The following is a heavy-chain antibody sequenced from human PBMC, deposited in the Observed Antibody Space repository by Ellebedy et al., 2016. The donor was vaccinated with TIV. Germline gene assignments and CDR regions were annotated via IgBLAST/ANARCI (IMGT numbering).Heavy chain of an antibody. D-gene: IGHD6-13*01. Sequence: AASVKVSCKASGYTFTSYDIKWVRQAAGQGLEWMGWVTPNSGYTGYAQKFQGRVTMTRDASISTAYMELSSLRSEDTAMYYCAAYSGSWYGGGDDYWGQGTLVTVSS. CDR1: GYTFTSYD. V-gene: IGHV1-8*01. J-gene: IGHJ4*02. CDR2: VTPNSGYT. CDR3: AAYSGSWYGGGDDY.